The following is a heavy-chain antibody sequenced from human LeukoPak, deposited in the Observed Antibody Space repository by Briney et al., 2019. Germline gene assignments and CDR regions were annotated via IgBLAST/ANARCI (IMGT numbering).Heavy chain of an antibody. D-gene: IGHD3-22*01. J-gene: IGHJ4*02. Sequence: GGSLRLSCAASGFTFSSYAMSWVRQAPGKGLEWVSAISGSGGSTYYADSVKGRFTISRDNSKNTLYLQMNSLRAEDTAVYYCAKIEGGYYFKKSIDYWGQGTLVTVSS. CDR1: GFTFSSYA. V-gene: IGHV3-23*01. CDR3: AKIEGGYYFKKSIDY. CDR2: ISGSGGST.